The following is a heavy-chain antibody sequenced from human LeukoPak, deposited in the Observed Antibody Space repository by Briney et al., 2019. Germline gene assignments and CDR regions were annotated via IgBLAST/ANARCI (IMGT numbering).Heavy chain of an antibody. J-gene: IGHJ5*02. CDR2: MNPNSGNT. V-gene: IGHV1-8*03. CDR3: ARGLGATATNWFDP. CDR1: GHTFTSHD. D-gene: IGHD6-13*01. Sequence: EASVKVSCKASGHTFTSHDINWVRQATGQGLEWMGWMNPNSGNTGYAQKFQGRVTFTRDTSISTAYMELSSLRSEDTAVYYCARGLGATATNWFDPWGQGTLVTVSS.